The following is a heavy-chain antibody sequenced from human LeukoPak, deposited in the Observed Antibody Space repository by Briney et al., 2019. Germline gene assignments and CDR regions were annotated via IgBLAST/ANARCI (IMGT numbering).Heavy chain of an antibody. CDR2: ISAYNGNT. CDR1: GYTFTSYG. Sequence: ASVKVSCKASGYTFTSYGISWVRQAPGQGLEWMGWISAYNGNTNYAQKLLGRVTMTTDTSTSTAYMELRSLRSDDTAVYYCVVVPAAIGGNWFDPWGQGTLVTVSS. D-gene: IGHD2-2*02. V-gene: IGHV1-18*01. J-gene: IGHJ5*02. CDR3: VVVPAAIGGNWFDP.